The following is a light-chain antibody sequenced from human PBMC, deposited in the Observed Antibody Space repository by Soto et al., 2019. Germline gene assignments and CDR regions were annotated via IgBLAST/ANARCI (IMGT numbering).Light chain of an antibody. J-gene: IGKJ1*01. CDR1: QSISSY. Sequence: DIQITQSPSSLSASVGDRVTITCRASQSISSYLNWYQQKPGKPPKILIYAASSLQSGVPSRFSGSGSGTDFTLTISSLQPEDFTTYYCQQYDSYSWTFDQGTKVDIK. V-gene: IGKV1-39*01. CDR2: AAS. CDR3: QQYDSYSWT.